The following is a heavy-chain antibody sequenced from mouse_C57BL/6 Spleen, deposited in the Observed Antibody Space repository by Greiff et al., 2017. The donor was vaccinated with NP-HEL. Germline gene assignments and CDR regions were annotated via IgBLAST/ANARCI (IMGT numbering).Heavy chain of an antibody. V-gene: IGHV1-55*01. D-gene: IGHD1-1*01. Sequence: QEQLKQPGAELVKPGASVKMSCKASGYTFTSYWITWVKQRPGQGLEWIGDIYPGSGSTKYNEKFKSKATMTVDTSSRTAYMQLSSLTSDDSAVYYCASSGDYGSSYYYAMDYWGQGTSVTVSS. J-gene: IGHJ4*01. CDR2: IYPGSGST. CDR1: GYTFTSYW. CDR3: ASSGDYGSSYYYAMDY.